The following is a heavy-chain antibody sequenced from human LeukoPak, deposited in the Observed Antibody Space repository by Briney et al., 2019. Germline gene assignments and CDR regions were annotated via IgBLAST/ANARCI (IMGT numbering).Heavy chain of an antibody. J-gene: IGHJ4*02. CDR2: INSDGSSI. CDR3: ARRINYYDSSGYYYVRYFDS. V-gene: IGHV3-74*01. Sequence: PGGSLRLSCAASGFTFSSHWMHWVRQAPGKGLVWVSRINSDGSSISYADSVKGRFTISRDNAKNTLYLQMNSLGAEDTAVYYCARRINYYDSSGYYYVRYFDSWGQGTLVAVSS. CDR1: GFTFSSHW. D-gene: IGHD3-22*01.